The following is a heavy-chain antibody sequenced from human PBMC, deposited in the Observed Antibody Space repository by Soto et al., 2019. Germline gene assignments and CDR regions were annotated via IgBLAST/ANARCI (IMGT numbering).Heavy chain of an antibody. CDR3: ASGYSGLKYYFDY. V-gene: IGHV4-59*01. J-gene: IGHJ4*02. CDR2: IYYSGST. D-gene: IGHD5-12*01. CDR1: GGSISSYY. Sequence: PSETLSLTCTVSGGSISSYYWSWIRQPPGKGLEWIGYIYYSGSTNYNPSLKSRATISVDTSKNQFSLKLSSVTAADTAVYYCASGYSGLKYYFDYRGQGTLVTVSS.